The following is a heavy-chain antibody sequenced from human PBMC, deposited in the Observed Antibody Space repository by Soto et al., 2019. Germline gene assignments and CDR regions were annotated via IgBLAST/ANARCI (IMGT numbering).Heavy chain of an antibody. D-gene: IGHD2-2*01. CDR1: GGSFSGYY. V-gene: IGHV4-34*01. Sequence: SETLSLTCAVYGGSFSGYYWSWIRQPPGKGLEWIGEINHSGSTTYNPSLKSRVTISVDTSKNQFSLKLSSVTAADTAVYYCARYLPAARQLRSQRPKAGFDPWGQGTLVTVSS. CDR3: ARYLPAARQLRSQRPKAGFDP. J-gene: IGHJ5*02. CDR2: INHSGST.